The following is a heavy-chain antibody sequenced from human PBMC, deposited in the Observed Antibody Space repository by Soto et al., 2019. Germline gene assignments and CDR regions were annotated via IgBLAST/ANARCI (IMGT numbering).Heavy chain of an antibody. Sequence: PSETLCLTCTVSGGSISSYYWSWIRQPPGKGLEWIGYIYYSGSTNYNPSLKSRVTMTKDTSTNTVYLELHSLTSEDTAVYYCARDQSWHDLVWWFDPWGQGTLVTVS. CDR2: IYYSGST. D-gene: IGHD1-1*01. CDR3: ARDQSWHDLVWWFDP. V-gene: IGHV4-59*01. J-gene: IGHJ5*02. CDR1: GGSISSYY.